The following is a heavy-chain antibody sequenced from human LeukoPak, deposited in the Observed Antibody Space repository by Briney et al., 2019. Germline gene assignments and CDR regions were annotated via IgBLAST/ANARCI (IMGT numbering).Heavy chain of an antibody. CDR3: ARDFRSVAARRSRIYYFDY. Sequence: ASVKVSCKASGYTFTTYGVSWVRQAPGQGLEWMGWISAYNGNTNYAQKLQGRVTMTTDTPTSTAYMELRSLRSDDTAVYYWARDFRSVAARRSRIYYFDYWGQGTLVTVSS. J-gene: IGHJ4*02. CDR2: ISAYNGNT. D-gene: IGHD6-6*01. V-gene: IGHV1-18*01. CDR1: GYTFTTYG.